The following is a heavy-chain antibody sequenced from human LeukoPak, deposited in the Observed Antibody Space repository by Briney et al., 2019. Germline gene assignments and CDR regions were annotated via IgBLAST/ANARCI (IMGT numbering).Heavy chain of an antibody. Sequence: ASVKVSCKASGGTFSSYAISWARQAPGQGLEWMGGITPIFGTANYAQKFQGRVTITTDESTSTAYMELSSLRSEDTAVYYCSRGRWYSSSWNFDYWGQGTLVTVS. CDR1: GGTFSSYA. V-gene: IGHV1-69*05. J-gene: IGHJ4*02. D-gene: IGHD6-13*01. CDR3: SRGRWYSSSWNFDY. CDR2: ITPIFGTA.